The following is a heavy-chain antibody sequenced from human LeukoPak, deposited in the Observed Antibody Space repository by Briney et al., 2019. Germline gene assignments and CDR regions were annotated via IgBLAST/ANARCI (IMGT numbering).Heavy chain of an antibody. D-gene: IGHD6-13*01. CDR2: INHSGST. V-gene: IGHV4-34*01. CDR1: GGSFSGYY. J-gene: IGHJ4*02. CDR3: ARQPSPSSSSWSNRYYFDY. Sequence: PSETLSLTCAVYGGSFSGYYWSWIRQPPGKGLEWIGEINHSGSTNYNPSLKSRVTISVDTSKNQFSLKLSSATAADTAVYYCARQPSPSSSSWSNRYYFDYWGQGTLVTVSS.